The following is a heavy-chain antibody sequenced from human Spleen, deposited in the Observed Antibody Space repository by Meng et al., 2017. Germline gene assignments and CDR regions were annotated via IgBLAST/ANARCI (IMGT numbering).Heavy chain of an antibody. CDR3: AREVRLGEFLSQSNNWFDP. Sequence: VRWQESGPRLVITSRALFLTCTVSGGSISSGGYYWSWIRQHPGKGLEWIGYIYYSGSTYYNPSLKSRVTISVDTSKNQFSLKLSSVTAADTAVYYCAREVRLGEFLSQSNNWFDPWGQGTLVTVSS. CDR1: GGSISSGGYY. V-gene: IGHV4-31*03. D-gene: IGHD3-10*01. J-gene: IGHJ5*02. CDR2: IYYSGST.